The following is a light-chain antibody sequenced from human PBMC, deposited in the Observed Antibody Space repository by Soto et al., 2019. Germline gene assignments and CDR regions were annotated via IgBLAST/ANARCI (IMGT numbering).Light chain of an antibody. CDR1: QSVVYSSNNKNY. J-gene: IGKJ2*01. CDR3: QQYYTVPYT. Sequence: DIVMTQSPDFLAVSLGERATINCKSSQSVVYSSNNKNYLSWYQQKPGQPPKLLISWASTRQSGVPDRFSGSGSGTDFTLTISSPQAEDVAVYYCQQYYTVPYTFGQGTKLEIK. CDR2: WAS. V-gene: IGKV4-1*01.